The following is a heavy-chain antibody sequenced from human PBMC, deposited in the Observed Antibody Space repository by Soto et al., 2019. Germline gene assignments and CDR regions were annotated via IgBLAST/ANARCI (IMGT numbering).Heavy chain of an antibody. CDR3: ARGPKGEVGGTWYYYAMDV. D-gene: IGHD1-26*01. CDR2: INHSGST. Sequence: SETLSLTCAVYGGSFSGYYWSWIRQPPGKGLEWIGEINHSGSTNYNPSLKSRVTISVDTSKNQFSLKLDSVTAADTAVYYCARGPKGEVGGTWYYYAMDVWGQGTTVTVSS. J-gene: IGHJ6*02. CDR1: GGSFSGYY. V-gene: IGHV4-34*01.